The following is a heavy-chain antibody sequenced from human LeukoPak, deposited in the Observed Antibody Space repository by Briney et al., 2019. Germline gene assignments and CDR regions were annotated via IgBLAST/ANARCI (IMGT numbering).Heavy chain of an antibody. D-gene: IGHD1-26*01. J-gene: IGHJ5*02. CDR1: VCSISSSSYD. V-gene: IGHV4-39*01. CDR3: ARQLGATTRWFDP. Sequence: PSETLSLTCTVYVCSISSSSYDWGRSRQPPGKGMVWIWCIYYSGITYYTPSLKRRVTISVDTSKNRFSLKLSSVTAADTAVYYCARQLGATTRWFDPWGQGTMVTVSS. CDR2: IYYSGIT.